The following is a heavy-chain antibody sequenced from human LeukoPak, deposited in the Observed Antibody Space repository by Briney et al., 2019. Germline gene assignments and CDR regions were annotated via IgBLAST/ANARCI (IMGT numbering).Heavy chain of an antibody. CDR1: GFTFSSYA. D-gene: IGHD1/OR15-1a*01. CDR3: ARGSPQTKMAAFDY. V-gene: IGHV3-23*01. CDR2: ISGSGGST. J-gene: IGHJ4*02. Sequence: PGRSLRLSCAASGFTFSSYAMSWVRHAPGKGLEWVSAISGSGGSTYYADSVKGRFTISRDNAKNSLYLQMNSLRVDDTAVYYCARGSPQTKMAAFDYWGQGTLVTVSS.